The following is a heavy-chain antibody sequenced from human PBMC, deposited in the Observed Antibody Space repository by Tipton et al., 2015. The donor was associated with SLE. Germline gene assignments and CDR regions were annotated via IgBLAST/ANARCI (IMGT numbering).Heavy chain of an antibody. CDR3: AKYSYSSGWYMDV. D-gene: IGHD6-19*01. V-gene: IGHV3-23*01. Sequence: GSLRLSCAASEFAFSSYAMSWVRQAPGKGLEWVSAISGSAGSTYYADSVNGRFTISRGNSKNALFLQLNSLRAEDTAVYYCAKYSYSSGWYMDVWGKGTTVTVSS. J-gene: IGHJ6*04. CDR1: EFAFSSYA. CDR2: ISGSAGST.